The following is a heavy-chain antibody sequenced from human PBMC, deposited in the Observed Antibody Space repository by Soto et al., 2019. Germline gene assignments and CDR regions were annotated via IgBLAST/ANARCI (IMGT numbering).Heavy chain of an antibody. CDR1: GFTFSSYA. CDR3: AKDLQIAVAGSRRSYYFDY. Sequence: VQLLESGGGLVQPGGSLRLSCAASGFTFSSYAMSWVRQAPGKGLEWVSAISGSGGSTYYADSVKGRFTISRDNSKNTLYLQMNSLRAEDTAVYYCAKDLQIAVAGSRRSYYFDYWGQGTLVTVSS. D-gene: IGHD6-19*01. V-gene: IGHV3-23*01. J-gene: IGHJ4*02. CDR2: ISGSGGST.